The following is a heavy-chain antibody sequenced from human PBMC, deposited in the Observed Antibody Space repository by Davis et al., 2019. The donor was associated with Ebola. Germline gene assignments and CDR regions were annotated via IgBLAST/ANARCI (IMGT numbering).Heavy chain of an antibody. V-gene: IGHV4-59*11. CDR1: DASISGHY. CDR2: ISGSGRT. D-gene: IGHD2-21*02. J-gene: IGHJ4*02. CDR3: SRFGDGAY. Sequence: PSETLSLTCSVSDASISGHYWNWFRQPPGKGLEWIGFISGSGRTSYNPSLMGRVTISVHASRNQFSLSLRSVTAADTDMYFCSRFGDGAYWGQGTLVTVSS.